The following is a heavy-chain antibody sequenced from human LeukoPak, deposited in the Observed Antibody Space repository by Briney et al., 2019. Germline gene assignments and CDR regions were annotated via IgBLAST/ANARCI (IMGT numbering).Heavy chain of an antibody. V-gene: IGHV1-69*04. J-gene: IGHJ6*02. CDR2: IIPILGIA. CDR3: ARDDLEEGRALLEVRAWYYYGMDV. Sequence: GASVKVSCKASGGTFSSYAISWVRQAPGQGLEWMGRIIPILGIANYAQKFQGRVTITADKSTSTAYMELSSLRSEDTAVYYCARDDLEEGRALLEVRAWYYYGMDVWGQGTTVTVSS. CDR1: GGTFSSYA. D-gene: IGHD3-10*01.